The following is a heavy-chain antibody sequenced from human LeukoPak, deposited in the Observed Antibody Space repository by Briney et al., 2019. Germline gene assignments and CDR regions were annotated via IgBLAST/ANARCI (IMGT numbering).Heavy chain of an antibody. D-gene: IGHD3-3*01. Sequence: PGGSLRLSCAASGFTFSSYEMNWVRQAPGKGLEWVSYISSSGSTIYYADSVKGRFTISRDNAKNSLYLQMNSLRAEDTAAYYCARDHYDFWSGYYTHNWFDPWGQGTLVTVSS. CDR2: ISSSGSTI. V-gene: IGHV3-48*03. J-gene: IGHJ5*02. CDR3: ARDHYDFWSGYYTHNWFDP. CDR1: GFTFSSYE.